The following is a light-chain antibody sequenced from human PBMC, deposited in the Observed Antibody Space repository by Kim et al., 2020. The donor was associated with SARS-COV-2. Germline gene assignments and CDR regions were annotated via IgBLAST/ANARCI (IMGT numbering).Light chain of an antibody. CDR2: GAS. J-gene: IGKJ2*01. V-gene: IGKV3-20*01. CDR3: QQYARAPDT. Sequence: LSQWGSAHISCRASQGSHNDYLAWHQQKPGQTPRFLIYGASSRATGTPDRFSGSGSGTEFTLTISKLEPEDFAVHYCQQYARAPDTFGQGTKLEI. CDR1: QGSHNDY.